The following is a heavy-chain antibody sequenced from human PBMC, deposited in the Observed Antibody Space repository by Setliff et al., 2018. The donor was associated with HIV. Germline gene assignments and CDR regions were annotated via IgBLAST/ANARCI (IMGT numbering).Heavy chain of an antibody. CDR1: GFTFSNSW. V-gene: IGHV3-23*01. CDR2: ISDTGDYI. D-gene: IGHD2-2*01. J-gene: IGHJ4*02. CDR3: AKEDQRVTSVDY. Sequence: PGGSLRLSCAASGFTFSNSWMTWVRQAPGKGLEWVSAISDTGDYIYYADSVKGRFTISRDNSKNTLFLQMNSLRSEDTAVYYCAKEDQRVTSVDYWGQGTPVTVSS.